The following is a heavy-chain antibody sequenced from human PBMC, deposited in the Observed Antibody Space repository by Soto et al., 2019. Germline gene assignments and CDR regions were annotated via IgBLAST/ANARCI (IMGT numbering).Heavy chain of an antibody. CDR3: AVGGNYLSMDV. V-gene: IGHV1-46*01. Sequence: QVQLVQSGAEVKKPGASVKVSCKASGYTFTSCYMHWVRLAPGQGLEWMGIINPDGGGTSYAQQFQGRVIMTRDTSTSTVYIEMSSLRSEDTAVYYCAVGGNYLSMDVWGQGTTVTVSS. CDR1: GYTFTSCY. D-gene: IGHD4-4*01. J-gene: IGHJ6*02. CDR2: INPDGGGT.